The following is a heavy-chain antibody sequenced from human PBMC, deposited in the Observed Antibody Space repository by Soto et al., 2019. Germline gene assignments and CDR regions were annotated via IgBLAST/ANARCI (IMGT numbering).Heavy chain of an antibody. CDR1: GGTFSSYT. V-gene: IGHV1-69*08. CDR2: IIPILGIA. J-gene: IGHJ6*02. CDR3: ARDTGGSYLSHYYYYGMDV. D-gene: IGHD1-26*01. Sequence: QVQLVQSGAEVKKPGSSVKVSCEASGGTFSSYTISWVRQAPGQGLEWMGRIIPILGIANYAQKFQGRVTITADKSTSTAYMELSSLRSEDTAVYYCARDTGGSYLSHYYYYGMDVWGQGTTVTVSS.